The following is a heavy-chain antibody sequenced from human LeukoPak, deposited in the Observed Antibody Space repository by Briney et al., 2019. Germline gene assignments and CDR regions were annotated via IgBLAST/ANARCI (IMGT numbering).Heavy chain of an antibody. CDR2: ITDNGAHT. CDR3: ATVGGSCSSSNCFAYFAY. CDR1: GFTISNSA. J-gene: IGHJ4*02. Sequence: GGSLRLSCAASGFTISNSAMTWVRQAPGKGLGWVSIITDNGAHTFYADSVKGRFTISRDTSENTLYLQMNSLRADDTAVYYCATVGGSCSSSNCFAYFAYWGQGTLLTVSS. D-gene: IGHD2-2*01. V-gene: IGHV3-23*01.